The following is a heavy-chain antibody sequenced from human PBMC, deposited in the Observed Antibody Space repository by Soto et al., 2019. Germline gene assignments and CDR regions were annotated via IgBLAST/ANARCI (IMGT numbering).Heavy chain of an antibody. J-gene: IGHJ6*02. D-gene: IGHD2-2*02. CDR2: ISYDGSNK. CDR3: AKDASRYLHDYYYGMDV. V-gene: IGHV3-30*18. Sequence: QVQLVESGGGVVQPGRSLRLSCAASGFTFSSYGMHWVRQAPGKGLEWVAVISYDGSNKYYADSVKGRFTISRDNSKNTLYLQMNSLRAEDTAVYYCAKDASRYLHDYYYGMDVWGQGTTVTVSS. CDR1: GFTFSSYG.